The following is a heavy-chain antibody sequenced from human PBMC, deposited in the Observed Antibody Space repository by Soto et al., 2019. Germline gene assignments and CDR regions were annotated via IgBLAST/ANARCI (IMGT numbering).Heavy chain of an antibody. J-gene: IGHJ5*01. CDR3: ARGQFLEWLFIWGGFDC. D-gene: IGHD3-3*01. CDR1: GYTFTSYA. Sequence: ASVKVSCKASGYTFTSYAMHWVRQAPGQRLEWMGLINPSGGSTSYAQKFQGRVTMTRDTSTSTVYMELSSLRSEDTAVYYCARGQFLEWLFIWGGFDCWGQGTLVTVSS. CDR2: INPSGGST. V-gene: IGHV1-46*01.